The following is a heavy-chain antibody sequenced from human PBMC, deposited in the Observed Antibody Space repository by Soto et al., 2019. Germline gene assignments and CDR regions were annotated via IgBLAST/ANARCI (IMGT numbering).Heavy chain of an antibody. CDR3: ATVFVATIREGFDY. CDR1: GFTFRQYA. CDR2: ISESGTRT. V-gene: IGHV3-23*01. Sequence: LEAGGGLVQPGESLRLSCAASGFTFRQYAMSWVRQAPGKGLEWVSAISESGTRTYYADSVKGRFTVSRGNSRNTLYLQMNSLRDEDTAVYYCATVFVATIREGFDYWGQGPLVTVSS. D-gene: IGHD5-12*01. J-gene: IGHJ4*02.